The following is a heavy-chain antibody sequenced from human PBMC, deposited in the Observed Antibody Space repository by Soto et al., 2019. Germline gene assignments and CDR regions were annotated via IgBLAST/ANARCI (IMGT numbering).Heavy chain of an antibody. J-gene: IGHJ5*02. CDR2: ISAYNGNT. D-gene: IGHD4-17*01. Sequence: PSVKVSCKASGYTFTSYGIRWVRQAPGQGLECMGWISAYNGNTNYAQKLQGRVTMTTDTSTSTAYMELRSLRSDDTAVYYCARVYDYGDYVGQYNWFDPWGQGTLVTVSS. CDR1: GYTFTSYG. CDR3: ARVYDYGDYVGQYNWFDP. V-gene: IGHV1-18*01.